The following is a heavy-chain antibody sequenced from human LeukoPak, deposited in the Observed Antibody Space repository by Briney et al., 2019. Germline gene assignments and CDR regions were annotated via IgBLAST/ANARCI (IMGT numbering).Heavy chain of an antibody. CDR3: AKDDLARGHLLWGEYFQH. D-gene: IGHD3-10*01. CDR1: GFTFSSYW. V-gene: IGHV3-7*03. Sequence: GGSLRLSCAASGFTFSSYWMSWVRQAPGKGLEWVANIKQDGSEKDYVDSVKGRFTISRENAKNSLYLQMNSLRAEDTAVYYCAKDDLARGHLLWGEYFQHWGQGTLVTVSS. CDR2: IKQDGSEK. J-gene: IGHJ1*01.